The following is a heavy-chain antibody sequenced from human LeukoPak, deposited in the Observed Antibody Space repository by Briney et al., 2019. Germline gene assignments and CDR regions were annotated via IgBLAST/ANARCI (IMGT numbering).Heavy chain of an antibody. V-gene: IGHV4-59*08. CDR3: ARNFCSGGSCYFDS. J-gene: IGHJ4*02. D-gene: IGHD2-15*01. Sequence: SATLSLSCTVSGGSISNYYWSWIRQPPGKGLEWVGHIYYSGSANYNPSLRSRVTLSVDTSKNQFSLKLTSVTAADTAVYYCARNFCSGGSCYFDSWGPGSLVTVSS. CDR2: IYYSGSA. CDR1: GGSISNYY.